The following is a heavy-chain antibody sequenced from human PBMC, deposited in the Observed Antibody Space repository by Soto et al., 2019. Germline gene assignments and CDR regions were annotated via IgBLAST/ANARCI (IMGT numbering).Heavy chain of an antibody. CDR2: ISSSSSTI. J-gene: IGHJ6*02. Sequence: PGGSLRLSCAASGFTFSSYSMNWVRQAPGKGLEWVSYISSSSSTIYYADSVKGRFTISRDNAKNSLYLQMNSLRDEDTAVYYCARDGTSSGGIVLVPAAISYYYGMDVWGQGTTVTVSS. V-gene: IGHV3-48*02. D-gene: IGHD2-2*01. CDR3: ARDGTSSGGIVLVPAAISYYYGMDV. CDR1: GFTFSSYS.